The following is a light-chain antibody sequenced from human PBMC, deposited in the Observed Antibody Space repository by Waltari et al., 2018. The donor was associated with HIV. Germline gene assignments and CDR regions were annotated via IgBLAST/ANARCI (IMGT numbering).Light chain of an antibody. J-gene: IGKJ2*03. V-gene: IGKV3-15*01. Sequence: EIEMTQSPATLSVSPGEGATISCRASQNINNNVAWYQQKPGQAPRLLIYHASTRAAGIPARFSGSGSGTEFTLTIGRLQSEDFAAYYCQQYGDWRGFGQWTRLEF. CDR1: QNINNN. CDR2: HAS. CDR3: QQYGDWRG.